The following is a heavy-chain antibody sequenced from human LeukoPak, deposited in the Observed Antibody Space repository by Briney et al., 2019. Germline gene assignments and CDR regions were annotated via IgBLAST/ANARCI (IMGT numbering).Heavy chain of an antibody. J-gene: IGHJ4*02. CDR1: GFTFSDYW. CDR3: ATLGNGRTFDN. Sequence: GSLRLSCSASGFTFSDYWMMWVRQAPGKGLEWIGSIYYSGATFYNPSLKSRVTISVDTSKNQFSLKLSSVTAADTAVYYCATLGNGRTFDNWGQGTLVTVSS. D-gene: IGHD1-26*01. V-gene: IGHV4-38-2*01. CDR2: IYYSGAT.